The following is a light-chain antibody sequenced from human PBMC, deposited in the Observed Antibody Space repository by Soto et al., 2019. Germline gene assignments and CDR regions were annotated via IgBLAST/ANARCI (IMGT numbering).Light chain of an antibody. V-gene: IGKV3-11*01. CDR2: DAS. CDR1: QSVSSY. J-gene: IGKJ2*01. Sequence: EIVLTQSPATLSLSPGERATLSCRASQSVSSYLAWYQQKPGQAPRLLIYDASNRATGIPARVSGSGSGTDFTLTISIVEPEDLAVYYCQQHNTVGQATKLEIK. CDR3: QQHNT.